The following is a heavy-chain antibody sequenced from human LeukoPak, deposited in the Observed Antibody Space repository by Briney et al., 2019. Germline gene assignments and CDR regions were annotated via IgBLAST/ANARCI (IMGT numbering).Heavy chain of an antibody. J-gene: IGHJ6*03. CDR1: GFTFSSYG. CDR2: IRYDGSNK. V-gene: IGHV3-30*02. Sequence: GGSLRLSCAASGFTFSSYGMHWVRQAPGKGLEWVAFIRYDGSNKYYADSVKGRFTISRDNSKNTLYLQMNSLRAEDTAVYYCAKDQYSSGWYGYYYYYMDVWGKGTTVTVSS. CDR3: AKDQYSSGWYGYYYYYMDV. D-gene: IGHD6-19*01.